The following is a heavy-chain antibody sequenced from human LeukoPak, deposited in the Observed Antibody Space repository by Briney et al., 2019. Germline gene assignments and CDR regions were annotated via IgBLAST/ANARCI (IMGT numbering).Heavy chain of an antibody. CDR1: GGSISSGGYY. J-gene: IGHJ6*03. D-gene: IGHD3-3*01. CDR2: IYYSGST. Sequence: ASETLSLTCTVSGGSISSGGYYWSWIRQHPGKGLEWIGYIYYSGSTYYNPSLKSRVTISVDTSKNQFSLKLSSVTAADTAVYYCAREGAIFGEPYYYYYIDVWGKGTTVTVSS. CDR3: AREGAIFGEPYYYYYIDV. V-gene: IGHV4-31*03.